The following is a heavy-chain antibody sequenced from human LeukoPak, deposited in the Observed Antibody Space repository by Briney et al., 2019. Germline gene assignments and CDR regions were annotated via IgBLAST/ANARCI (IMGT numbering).Heavy chain of an antibody. CDR1: GYTFTSYY. J-gene: IGHJ5*02. Sequence: GASVKVSCKASGYTFTSYYMHWVRQAPGQGIERMGIINPSDVSTSYAQKFQGRVTMTRDTSTSTVYMELSSLRSEDTAVYYCASSSPRRHYDFWSGYDNWFDPWGQGTLVTVSS. CDR2: INPSDVST. D-gene: IGHD3-3*01. CDR3: ASSSPRRHYDFWSGYDNWFDP. V-gene: IGHV1-46*01.